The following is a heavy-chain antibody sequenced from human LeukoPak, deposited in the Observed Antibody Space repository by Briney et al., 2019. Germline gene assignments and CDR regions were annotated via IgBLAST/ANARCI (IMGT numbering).Heavy chain of an antibody. V-gene: IGHV3-33*01. Sequence: GRSLRLSCAASGFTFSSYGMHWVRQAPGKGLEWVAVIWYDGSNKYYADSVKGRFTISRDNSKNTLYLQMNSLRAEDTAVYYCAREVYYVWGSYRPSGYFDYWGQGTLVTVSS. CDR2: IWYDGSNK. CDR1: GFTFSSYG. D-gene: IGHD3-16*02. J-gene: IGHJ4*02. CDR3: AREVYYVWGSYRPSGYFDY.